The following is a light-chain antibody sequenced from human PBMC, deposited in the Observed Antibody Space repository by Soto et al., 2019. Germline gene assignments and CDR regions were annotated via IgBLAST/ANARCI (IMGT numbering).Light chain of an antibody. CDR1: QGITKY. CDR3: QKYNSAPYT. Sequence: DIQMTQSPSSLSASVGDRVTITCRASQGITKYLAWYQQXXXXVPNLLIYAASTLQSGVPSRFIGSGFGTDFTLTISSLQPEDVATYYCQKYNSAPYTFGQGTKLEIK. J-gene: IGKJ2*01. V-gene: IGKV1-27*01. CDR2: AAS.